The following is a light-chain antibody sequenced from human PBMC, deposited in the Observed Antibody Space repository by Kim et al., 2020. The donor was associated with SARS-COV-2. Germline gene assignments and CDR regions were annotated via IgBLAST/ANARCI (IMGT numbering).Light chain of an antibody. CDR3: QQYNNWYT. V-gene: IGKV3-15*01. Sequence: LSGSPGERATRSCRASQSVSSNLAWYQQKPGQAPRLLIYGASTRATGIPARFSGSGSGTEFTLTISSLQSEDFAVYYCQQYNNWYTFGQGTKLEI. CDR2: GAS. CDR1: QSVSSN. J-gene: IGKJ2*01.